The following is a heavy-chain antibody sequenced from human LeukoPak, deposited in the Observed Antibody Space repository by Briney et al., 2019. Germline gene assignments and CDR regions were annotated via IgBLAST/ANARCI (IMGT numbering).Heavy chain of an antibody. D-gene: IGHD3-9*01. Sequence: GGSLRLSCAASGFTFSSYGMHWVRQAPGKGLEWVAFIRYDGSNKYYADSVKGRFTISRDNAKNSLYLQMNSLRAEDTAVYYCARYLTYYDILTGPDSPNYYYYGMDVWGQGTTVTVSS. CDR3: ARYLTYYDILTGPDSPNYYYYGMDV. CDR1: GFTFSSYG. J-gene: IGHJ6*02. V-gene: IGHV3-30*02. CDR2: IRYDGSNK.